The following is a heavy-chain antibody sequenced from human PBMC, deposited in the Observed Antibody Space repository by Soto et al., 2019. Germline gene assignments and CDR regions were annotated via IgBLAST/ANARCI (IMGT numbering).Heavy chain of an antibody. V-gene: IGHV4-59*01. Sequence: SETLSLTCTVSGGSISSYYWSWIRQPPGKGLEWIGYIYYSGSTNYNPSLKSRVTISVDTSKNQFSLKLSSVTAADTAVYYCARDNQAYGGNSEFYGMDVWGQGTTVTVSS. CDR2: IYYSGST. CDR3: ARDNQAYGGNSEFYGMDV. D-gene: IGHD2-21*02. J-gene: IGHJ6*02. CDR1: GGSISSYY.